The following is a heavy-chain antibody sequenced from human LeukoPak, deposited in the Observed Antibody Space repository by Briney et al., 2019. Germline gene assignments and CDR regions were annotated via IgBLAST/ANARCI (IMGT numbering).Heavy chain of an antibody. J-gene: IGHJ6*02. CDR2: ISAYNGNT. V-gene: IGHV1-18*01. Sequence: ASVKVSCKASGYTFTSYGISWVRQAPGQGLEWMGWISAYNGNTNYAQKLQGRVTMTTDTSTSTAYMELRSLRSDDTAVYYCARTEVYCSGGSCSYYYYGMDGWGQGTTVTVSS. CDR1: GYTFTSYG. CDR3: ARTEVYCSGGSCSYYYYGMDG. D-gene: IGHD2-15*01.